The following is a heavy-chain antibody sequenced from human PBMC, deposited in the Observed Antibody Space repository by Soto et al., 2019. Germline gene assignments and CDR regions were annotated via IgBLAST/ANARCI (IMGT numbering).Heavy chain of an antibody. D-gene: IGHD3-10*01. CDR2: IDGSGTFT. V-gene: IGHV3-23*01. J-gene: IGHJ5*01. CDR1: GFTFSSTD. CDR3: VKTSGLFHS. Sequence: EVPILESGGDLVQPGGSLRLSCAASGFTFSSTDMSWVRQVPGKGLEWVSTIDGSGTFTYYAVSVKGRFAFSRDNSKNTGHLQFMSLGAADTAVYYCVKTSGLFHSWGQGTLVTAS.